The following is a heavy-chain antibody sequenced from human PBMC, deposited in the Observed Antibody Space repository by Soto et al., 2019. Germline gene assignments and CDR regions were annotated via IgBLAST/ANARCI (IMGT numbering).Heavy chain of an antibody. D-gene: IGHD3-3*01. J-gene: IGHJ4*02. CDR3: AKTRYDFWSSGQYYFES. CDR1: GFTLSAYW. CDR2: LSSDGFGT. V-gene: IGHV3-74*03. Sequence: EVHLVESGGDLVQPGGSLRLSCAASGFTLSAYWMHWVRQAPGRGLEWVSRLSSDGFGTAYADSVKGRFHISRDNARNTLFLQMNGLRAEDTAVYYCAKTRYDFWSSGQYYFESWGQGTLVTVSS.